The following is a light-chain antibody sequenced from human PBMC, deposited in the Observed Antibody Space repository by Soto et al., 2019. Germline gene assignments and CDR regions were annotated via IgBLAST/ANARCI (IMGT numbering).Light chain of an antibody. J-gene: IGKJ3*01. CDR2: GAS. Sequence: EIVMTQSPVTLSVSPGERVTLSCRASQSVSSNFLAWYQQKPGQAPRLLISGASNRATGIPDRFSGSGSGTDFTLTISSLEPEDFAVYYCQQRSNWPLTFGPGTKVDI. CDR3: QQRSNWPLT. V-gene: IGKV3D-20*02. CDR1: QSVSSNF.